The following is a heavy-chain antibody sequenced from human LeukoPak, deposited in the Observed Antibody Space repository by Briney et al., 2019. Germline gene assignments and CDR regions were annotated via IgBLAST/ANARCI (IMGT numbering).Heavy chain of an antibody. V-gene: IGHV3-23*01. D-gene: IGHD3-22*01. CDR2: ISGSGGST. J-gene: IGHJ4*02. CDR1: GFTFSSYA. CDR3: AKYVTYYYDSSVFDY. Sequence: GGSLRLSCAASGFTFSSYAMSWVRQAPGKGLEWVSAISGSGGSTYYADSVKGRFTISRDNSKNTLYLQMNSLRAEDTAVYYCAKYVTYYYDSSVFDYWGQGTLVTVSS.